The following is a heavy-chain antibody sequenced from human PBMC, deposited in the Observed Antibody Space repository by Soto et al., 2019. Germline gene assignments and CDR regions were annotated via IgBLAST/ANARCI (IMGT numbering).Heavy chain of an antibody. CDR3: ARIVSSWAFDP. CDR1: GFSLSTSGMR. CDR2: IDWDDDK. V-gene: IGHV2-70*04. J-gene: IGHJ5*02. Sequence: SGPTLVNPTQTLTLTCTFSGFSLSTSGMRVSWIRQPPGKALEWLARIDWDDDKFYSTFLKTRLTISKDTSKNQVVLAMTNMDPVDTATYYCARIVSSWAFDPWGQGTLVTV. D-gene: IGHD6-13*01.